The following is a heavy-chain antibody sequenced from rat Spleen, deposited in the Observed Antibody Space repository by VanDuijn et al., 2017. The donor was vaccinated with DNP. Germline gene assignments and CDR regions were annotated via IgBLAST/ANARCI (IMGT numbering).Heavy chain of an antibody. J-gene: IGHJ2*01. V-gene: IGHV5-22*01. CDR1: GFTFSDYY. CDR2: IRYDGGST. D-gene: IGHD4-3*01. CDR3: ARWNSGHFDY. Sequence: EVQLVESGGGLVQSVRSLKLLCAASGFTFSDYYMAWIRQAPTKGLEWVAYIRYDGGSTKYGDSVKGRFTISRDNAKNTLYLQMNSLRSEDMATYYCARWNSGHFDYWGQGVMVPVSS.